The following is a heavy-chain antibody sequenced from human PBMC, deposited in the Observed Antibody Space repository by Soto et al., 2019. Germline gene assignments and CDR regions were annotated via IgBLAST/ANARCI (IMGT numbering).Heavy chain of an antibody. CDR3: AHVGGLEQWLYRLDH. D-gene: IGHD6-19*01. J-gene: IGHJ4*02. CDR1: GFSLTTTGVG. V-gene: IGHV2-5*02. CDR2: IYWDDDK. Sequence: QITLKESGPSLVKPTQTLTLTCTFSGFSLTTTGVGVVGIRQPPGKALEWLALIYWDDDKDYSPSLRSRLTVTKHTTKNQVVLTLTNVDPADTGTYFCAHVGGLEQWLYRLDHWGQGTVVTVSS.